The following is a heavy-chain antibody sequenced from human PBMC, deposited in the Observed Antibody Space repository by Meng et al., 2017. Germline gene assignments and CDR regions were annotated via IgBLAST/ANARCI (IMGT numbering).Heavy chain of an antibody. CDR1: GYTFTSYD. V-gene: IGHV1-8*01. CDR2: MNPNSGNT. D-gene: IGHD3-22*01. J-gene: IGHJ4*02. Sequence: ASVKVSCKASGYTFTSYDINWVRQATGQGLEWMGWMNPNSGNTGYAQKFQGRVTMTRNTSISTAYMELRSLRSDDTAVYYCARVPSDYYDSSGYAGYWGQGTLVTVSS. CDR3: ARVPSDYYDSSGYAGY.